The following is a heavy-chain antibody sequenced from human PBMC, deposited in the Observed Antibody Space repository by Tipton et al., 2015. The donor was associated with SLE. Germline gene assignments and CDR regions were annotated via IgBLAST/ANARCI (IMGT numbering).Heavy chain of an antibody. J-gene: IGHJ5*02. V-gene: IGHV2-5*01. D-gene: IGHD6-13*01. CDR2: IYWNDDK. CDR3: AHGAVPGYSSSWYANWFDP. CDR1: GFSLSTSGVG. Sequence: LVKPTETLTLTCPFSGFSLSTSGVGVGWIRQPPGKALEWLALIYWNDDKRYSPSLKSRLTITKDTPKNQVVLTMTNMDPVDTATYYCAHGAVPGYSSSWYANWFDPWGQGTLVTVSS.